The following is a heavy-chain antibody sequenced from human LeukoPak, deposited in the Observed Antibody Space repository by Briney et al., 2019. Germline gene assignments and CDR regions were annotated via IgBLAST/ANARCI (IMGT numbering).Heavy chain of an antibody. CDR3: ATGHCNTSSCYYYYMDV. D-gene: IGHD2/OR15-2a*01. CDR1: GYTLRELS. V-gene: IGHV1-24*01. Sequence: GASVKVSCKVSGYTLRELSMHWVRPAPAKGLQWMGVFDPEDGESIIAQKFQGRLTMTEDTSTDTAYMELSSLTSEDTAMYYCATGHCNTSSCYYYYMDVWGKGTTVTVSS. CDR2: FDPEDGES. J-gene: IGHJ6*03.